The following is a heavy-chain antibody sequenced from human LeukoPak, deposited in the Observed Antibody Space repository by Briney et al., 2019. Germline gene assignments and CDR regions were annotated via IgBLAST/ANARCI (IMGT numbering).Heavy chain of an antibody. D-gene: IGHD2-15*01. CDR2: IYYSGST. CDR1: GGSISSYY. J-gene: IGHJ4*02. V-gene: IGHV4-59*08. Sequence: PSEGLSLTCTVSGGSISSYYWSWIPQPPGKGLEWIGYIYYSGSTNYNASLKSRVTISVDTSKNQSSLKLSSVTAADTAVYYCARGPVCVAFDYWGEGTLVSVS. CDR3: ARGPVCVAFDY.